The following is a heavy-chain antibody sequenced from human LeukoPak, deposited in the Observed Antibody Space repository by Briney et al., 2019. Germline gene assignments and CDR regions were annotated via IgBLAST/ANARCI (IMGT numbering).Heavy chain of an antibody. Sequence: PSETLSLTCAVDAGSFGGYYWSWIRQPPGKGLEWIGEINHSGSTNYNPSLKSRVTISVDTSKNQFSLKLSSVTAADTAVYYCASLVRGVQYYYGMDVWGKGTTVTVSS. CDR1: AGSFGGYY. V-gene: IGHV4-34*01. CDR3: ASLVRGVQYYYGMDV. CDR2: INHSGST. D-gene: IGHD3-10*01. J-gene: IGHJ6*04.